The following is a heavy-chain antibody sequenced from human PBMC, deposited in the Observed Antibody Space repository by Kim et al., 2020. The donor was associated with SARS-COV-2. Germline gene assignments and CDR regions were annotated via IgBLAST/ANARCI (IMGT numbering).Heavy chain of an antibody. CDR3: APDMAAAATVSYYYGMAV. D-gene: IGHD6-13*01. Sequence: GGSLRLACAASGFTFSSYGMHWVRQAPGKGLEWVAVISSDGSHTYYADSVTGRFTTPTDTSKHTPYLQLNSLRAEHPAVYYCAPDMAAAATVSYYYGMAV. CDR1: GFTFSSYG. J-gene: IGHJ6*01. V-gene: IGHV3-30*03. CDR2: ISSDGSHT.